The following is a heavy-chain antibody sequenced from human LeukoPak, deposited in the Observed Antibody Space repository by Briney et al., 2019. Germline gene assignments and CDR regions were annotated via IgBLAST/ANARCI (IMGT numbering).Heavy chain of an antibody. V-gene: IGHV4-31*03. CDR3: ARGGQWLAPGPDY. CDR2: MYYSGNT. D-gene: IGHD6-19*01. Sequence: SQTLSLTSTVSGASISSGGYYWSSVRQHPGKGLEWIGYMYYSGNTYYNPSLKSRVTISVDTSKNQFSLRLSSVTAAYTAMYYCARGGQWLAPGPDYWGQGTRVTVSS. CDR1: GASISSGGYY. J-gene: IGHJ4*02.